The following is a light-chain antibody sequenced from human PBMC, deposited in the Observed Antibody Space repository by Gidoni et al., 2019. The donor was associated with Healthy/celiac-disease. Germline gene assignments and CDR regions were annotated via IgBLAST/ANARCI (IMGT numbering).Light chain of an antibody. CDR3: QQYGRSPWT. Sequence: EIVLTQSPGTLSLSPGERATLSCRASQSVSRSYLALYQQKPGQAPRLLIYGASSRATGIPDRFSGSGSGTDFTLTISRLEPEDFAVYYCQQYGRSPWTFGQGTKVEIK. V-gene: IGKV3-20*01. CDR2: GAS. J-gene: IGKJ1*01. CDR1: QSVSRSY.